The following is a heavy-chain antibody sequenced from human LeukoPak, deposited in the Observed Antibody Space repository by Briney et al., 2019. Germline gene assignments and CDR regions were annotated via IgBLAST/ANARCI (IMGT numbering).Heavy chain of an antibody. D-gene: IGHD2-21*02. CDR2: ISGSSTYI. Sequence: GGSLRLSCAASGFTFSSYSMNWVRQAPGKGLEWVSTISGSSTYIYYADSVKGRFTISRGNIKKSLYLQMNSLRVEDTAIYYCARDPVVTAIDFDSWGQGTLVTVSS. CDR1: GFTFSSYS. J-gene: IGHJ4*02. CDR3: ARDPVVTAIDFDS. V-gene: IGHV3-21*01.